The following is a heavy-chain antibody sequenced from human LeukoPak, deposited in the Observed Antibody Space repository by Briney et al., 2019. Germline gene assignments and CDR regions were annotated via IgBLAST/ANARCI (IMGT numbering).Heavy chain of an antibody. D-gene: IGHD6-19*01. Sequence: TGGSLRLSGAASGFTFSDYYMSWIRQAQGKGLEWVSYISSSGSTIYYADSVKGRFTISRDNAKNSLYLQMNSLRAEDTAVYYCARDLPYSSGWSDWGQGTLVTVSS. J-gene: IGHJ4*02. CDR3: ARDLPYSSGWSD. CDR2: ISSSGSTI. CDR1: GFTFSDYY. V-gene: IGHV3-11*01.